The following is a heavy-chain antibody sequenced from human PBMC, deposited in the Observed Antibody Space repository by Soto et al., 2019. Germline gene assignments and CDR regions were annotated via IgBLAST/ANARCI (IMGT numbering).Heavy chain of an antibody. J-gene: IGHJ5*02. Sequence: EVQLLESGGDLVQPGGSLRLSCAASGFTFSSYVMSWVRQAPGKGLEWVSAISGSGGSTYYADSVKGRLTISRDNSRNTLYLQMNTLRAEDTAVYYCAKDPGKTRNWFDPWGQGTLVTVSS. CDR2: ISGSGGST. D-gene: IGHD2-2*01. CDR1: GFTFSSYV. V-gene: IGHV3-23*01. CDR3: AKDPGKTRNWFDP.